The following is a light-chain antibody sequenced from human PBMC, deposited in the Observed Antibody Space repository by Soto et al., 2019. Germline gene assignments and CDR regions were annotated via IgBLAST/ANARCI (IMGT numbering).Light chain of an antibody. V-gene: IGKV1-12*01. CDR2: AAT. CDR3: QQANSFPLT. Sequence: DMQMTQSPPSVSASVGDRVTITCRASQGISNWLAWYQQKPGKAPKLLIYAATTLQSGVPARFSGNGSETDFTLTISSLQPEDFATYYCQQANSFPLTFGGGTKVEIK. J-gene: IGKJ4*01. CDR1: QGISNW.